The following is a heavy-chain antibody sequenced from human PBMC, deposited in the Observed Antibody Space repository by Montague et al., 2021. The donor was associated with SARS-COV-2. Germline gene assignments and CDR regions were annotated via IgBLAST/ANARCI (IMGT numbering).Heavy chain of an antibody. J-gene: IGHJ4*02. D-gene: IGHD1-26*01. CDR2: IYHSGSA. CDR1: GGSISSTSYY. Sequence: SETLSLTCTVSGGSISSTSYYWGWVRQPPGKGLEWIGSIYHSGSAYYNPSLKSRVTISIDTSKNQFSLKLSSVTAADTAVYYCARVPDSGTYWSGVYWGQGTLVTVSS. CDR3: ARVPDSGTYWSGVY. V-gene: IGHV4-39*07.